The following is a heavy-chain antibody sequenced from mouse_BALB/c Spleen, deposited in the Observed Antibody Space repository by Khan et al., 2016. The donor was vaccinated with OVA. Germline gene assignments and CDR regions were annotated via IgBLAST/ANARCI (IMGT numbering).Heavy chain of an antibody. CDR1: GYSITCGYG. Sequence: EVQLQQSGPGLVKPSQSLSLTCTVTGYSITCGYGWNWIRQFPGNKLEWMGYISYSGSTNYNPSLKSRISITRDTSKNQFFLQLNSVTTEDTATYYCARTARIKYWGQGTTLTVSS. D-gene: IGHD1-2*01. CDR2: ISYSGST. V-gene: IGHV3-2*02. CDR3: ARTARIKY. J-gene: IGHJ2*01.